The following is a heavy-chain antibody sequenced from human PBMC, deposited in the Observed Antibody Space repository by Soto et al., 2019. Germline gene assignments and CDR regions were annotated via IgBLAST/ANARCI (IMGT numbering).Heavy chain of an antibody. D-gene: IGHD6-13*01. CDR1: GFTFSSYS. Sequence: PGGSLRLSCAASGFTFSSYSMNWVRQAPGKGLEWVSSISSSSSYIYYADSVKGRFTISRDNAKNSLYLQMNSLRAEDTAVYYCARDPLGSWLPYYYYYGMDVWGQGTTVTVSS. V-gene: IGHV3-21*01. J-gene: IGHJ6*02. CDR3: ARDPLGSWLPYYYYYGMDV. CDR2: ISSSSSYI.